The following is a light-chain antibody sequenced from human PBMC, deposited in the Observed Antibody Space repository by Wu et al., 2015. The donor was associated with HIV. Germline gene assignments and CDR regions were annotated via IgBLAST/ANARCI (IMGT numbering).Light chain of an antibody. V-gene: IGKV3-20*01. CDR2: SAS. CDR3: QHYGSSPRLFT. CDR1: QSVSSSY. J-gene: IGKJ3*01. Sequence: EIVLTQSPGTLSLSPGERATLSCRASQSVSSSYLAWYQQRPGQAPRLLIYSASVRATGIPARFSGRGSGTDFTLTISRLEPEDFAMYYCQHYGSSPRLFTFGPGTKVD.